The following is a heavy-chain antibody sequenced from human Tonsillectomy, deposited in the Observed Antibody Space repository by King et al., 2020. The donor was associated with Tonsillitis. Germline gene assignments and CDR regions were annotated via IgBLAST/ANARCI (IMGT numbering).Heavy chain of an antibody. J-gene: IGHJ6*02. Sequence: VQLVESGGGLIQPGGSLRLSCAASGFTVSSHFMSWVRQAPGKGLEWVSVIYSGGSTYHADSVKGRFTISRDNSKNTLYLQMNSLRAEDTAVYYCARDSWEGYYGMDVWDQGTTVTVSS. CDR3: ARDSWEGYYGMDV. D-gene: IGHD1-26*01. CDR2: IYSGGST. V-gene: IGHV3-53*01. CDR1: GFTVSSHF.